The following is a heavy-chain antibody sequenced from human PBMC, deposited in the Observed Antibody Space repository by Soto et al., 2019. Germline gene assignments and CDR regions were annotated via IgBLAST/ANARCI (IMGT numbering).Heavy chain of an antibody. CDR2: IYPGDSDT. CDR1: GYTFTNYW. Sequence: KRIGESLKISCKGSGYTFTNYWIGWVRQMPGKGLEWMGIIYPGDSDTKYNPSFQGQVTISADKSITTTYLRWTSLKASDTAIYYCAASIFYYGMDVWGQGTTVTVSS. CDR3: AASIFYYGMDV. J-gene: IGHJ6*02. V-gene: IGHV5-51*01.